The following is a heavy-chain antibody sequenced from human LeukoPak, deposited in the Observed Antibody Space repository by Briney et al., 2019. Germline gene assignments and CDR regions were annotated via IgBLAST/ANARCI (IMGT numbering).Heavy chain of an antibody. D-gene: IGHD2-8*02. J-gene: IGHJ4*02. CDR1: GCTFRSDA. Sequence: SESLTLSCTASGCTFRSDAMSWIRQSPGKGLEWIGYLSHSGGSGYYASLQRGATISGDTSTNQISLLPSSRPAADAAVYYCCGVSSLTDIDYWGEGTLVTV. CDR3: CGVSSLTDIDY. V-gene: IGHV4-59*01. CDR2: LSHSGGS.